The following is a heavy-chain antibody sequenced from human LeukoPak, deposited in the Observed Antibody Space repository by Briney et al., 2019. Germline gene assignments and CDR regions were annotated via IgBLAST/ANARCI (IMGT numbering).Heavy chain of an antibody. V-gene: IGHV1-2*02. Sequence: GASVKVSCKASGYTFTDYYIHWFRQAPGQGLEWMGWISPNIGGTTFAQRFQGRVTMTRDSSISTVYMELTRLRPDDTAVYYCARGESSDAFDIWGQGTMVTVSS. J-gene: IGHJ3*02. D-gene: IGHD1-26*01. CDR2: ISPNIGGT. CDR3: ARGESSDAFDI. CDR1: GYTFTDYY.